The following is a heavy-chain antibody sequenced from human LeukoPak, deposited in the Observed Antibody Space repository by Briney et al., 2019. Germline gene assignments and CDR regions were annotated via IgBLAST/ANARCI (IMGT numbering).Heavy chain of an antibody. J-gene: IGHJ3*02. D-gene: IGHD3-22*01. CDR3: AREFGSSGYYYGDAFDI. Sequence: GGSLRLSCAASGFTVSSNYMSWVRQAPGKGLERVPVIYSGGSTYYADSVKGRFTISRDNAKNSLYLQMNSLRAEDTAVYYCAREFGSSGYYYGDAFDIWGQGTMVTVSS. CDR1: GFTVSSNY. V-gene: IGHV3-53*01. CDR2: IYSGGST.